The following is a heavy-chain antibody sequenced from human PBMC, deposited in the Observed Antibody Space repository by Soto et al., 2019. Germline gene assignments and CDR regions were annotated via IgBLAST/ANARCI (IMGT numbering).Heavy chain of an antibody. J-gene: IGHJ6*02. CDR1: GGSVSSGRYQ. CDR3: ARLQFYAFLSGSVPMDV. D-gene: IGHD3-3*01. V-gene: IGHV4-61*01. CDR2: IYYTGTT. Sequence: QVQLQESGPGLVKPSETLSLTCTVSGGSVSSGRYQWSWIRQSPGKGLEWIGYIYYTGTTNYNPLLKSRVTISVDTSKNKCYMKLTSVTAEDTALYFCARLQFYAFLSGSVPMDVWGQGTSVTVSS.